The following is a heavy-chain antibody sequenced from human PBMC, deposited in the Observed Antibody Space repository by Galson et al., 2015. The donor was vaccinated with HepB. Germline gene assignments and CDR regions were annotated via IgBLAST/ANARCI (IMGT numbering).Heavy chain of an antibody. D-gene: IGHD3-16*02. CDR2: ISYDGSNK. V-gene: IGHV3-30*04. Sequence: SLRLSCAASGFTFSSYAMHWVRQAPGKGLEWVAVISYDGSNKYYADSVKGRFTISRDDSKNTLYLQMNSLRAEDTAVYYCARLEDGDYVWGSYRYPHYYYYYGMDVWGQGTTVTVSS. CDR3: ARLEDGDYVWGSYRYPHYYYYYGMDV. CDR1: GFTFSSYA. J-gene: IGHJ6*02.